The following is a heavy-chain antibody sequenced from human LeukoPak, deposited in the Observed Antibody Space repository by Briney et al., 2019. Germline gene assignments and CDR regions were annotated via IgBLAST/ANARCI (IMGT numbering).Heavy chain of an antibody. Sequence: GGSLRLSCAASGYTFSNAWMSWVRQAPGKGLEWVGRIKSKTDGGTTDYAAPVKGRFTISRDDSKNTLYLQMNSLKTEDTAVYYCTTVRVDTAMDYYYYYYMDVWGKGTTVTISS. D-gene: IGHD5-18*01. J-gene: IGHJ6*03. CDR2: IKSKTDGGTT. CDR3: TTVRVDTAMDYYYYYYMDV. V-gene: IGHV3-15*01. CDR1: GYTFSNAW.